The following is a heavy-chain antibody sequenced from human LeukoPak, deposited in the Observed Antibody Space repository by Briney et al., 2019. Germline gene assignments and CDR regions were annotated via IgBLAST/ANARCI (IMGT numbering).Heavy chain of an antibody. J-gene: IGHJ5*02. D-gene: IGHD2-2*01. CDR1: GGSFSGYY. Sequence: SETLSLTCAVYGGSFSGYYWSWIRQPPGKGLEWIGEINHSGSTNYNPSLKSRVTISVDTSKNQFSLKLSSVTAADTAVYYCARGPRTTTVYCSSTSCYRNWFDPWGQGTLVTVSS. CDR2: INHSGST. CDR3: ARGPRTTTVYCSSTSCYRNWFDP. V-gene: IGHV4-34*01.